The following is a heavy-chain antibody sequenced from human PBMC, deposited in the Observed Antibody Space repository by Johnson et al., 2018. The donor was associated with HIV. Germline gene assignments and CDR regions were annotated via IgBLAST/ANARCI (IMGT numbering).Heavy chain of an antibody. CDR1: GFTFSDYY. D-gene: IGHD6-6*01. V-gene: IGHV3-11*04. CDR2: ISSSGSTI. J-gene: IGHJ3*02. CDR3: ARAHVSSSSSIDAFDI. Sequence: LVESGGGLVKPGGSLRLSCAASGFTFSDYYMSWIRQAPGKGLEWVSYISSSGSTIYYADSVKGRFTLSRDNAKNSLYLQMNSLRAEDTAVYYCARAHVSSSSSIDAFDIWGQGTMVTVSS.